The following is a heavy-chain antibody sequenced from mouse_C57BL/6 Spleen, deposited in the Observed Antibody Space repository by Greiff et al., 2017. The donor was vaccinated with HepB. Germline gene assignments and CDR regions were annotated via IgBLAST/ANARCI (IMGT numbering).Heavy chain of an antibody. CDR1: GFTFSSYG. V-gene: IGHV5-6*01. Sequence: EVMLVESGGDLVKPGGSLKLSCAASGFTFSSYGMSWVRQTPDKRLEWVATISSGGSYTYYPDSVKGRFTISRDNAKNTLYLQMSSLKSEDTAVYYCARDEVVALDYWGQGTTLTVSS. J-gene: IGHJ2*01. CDR2: ISSGGSYT. D-gene: IGHD1-1*01. CDR3: ARDEVVALDY.